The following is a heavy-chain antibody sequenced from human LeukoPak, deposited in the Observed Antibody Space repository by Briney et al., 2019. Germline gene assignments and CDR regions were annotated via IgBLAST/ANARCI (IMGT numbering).Heavy chain of an antibody. V-gene: IGHV3-21*01. D-gene: IGHD2-21*02. Sequence: TGGSLRLSCAASGFTFNTYTMSWVRQAAGKGLEWVSSINTRSSNIYYADSVKGRFTVSRDNTKNSLYLQMNSLRADDTAVYFCAKESGDCGADCLALNDYWGEGTLVTVSS. CDR2: INTRSSNI. CDR1: GFTFNTYT. J-gene: IGHJ4*02. CDR3: AKESGDCGADCLALNDY.